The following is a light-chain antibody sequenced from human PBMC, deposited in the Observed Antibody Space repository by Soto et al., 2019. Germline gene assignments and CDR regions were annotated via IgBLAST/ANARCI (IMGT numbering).Light chain of an antibody. CDR1: QSVGST. CDR3: QPDYQLPDT. Sequence: EIVMTQSPATLSVSPGERATISCRASQSVGSTLAWYQQKPGQAPRLLIYGASTRATRISTRFSGSGSATDFTLTLRSLEFEDFAVYYCQPDYQLPDTFGQGTQVEVK. J-gene: IGKJ1*01. V-gene: IGKV3-15*01. CDR2: GAS.